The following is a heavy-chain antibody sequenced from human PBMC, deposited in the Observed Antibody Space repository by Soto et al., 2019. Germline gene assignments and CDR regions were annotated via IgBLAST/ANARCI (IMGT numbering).Heavy chain of an antibody. J-gene: IGHJ4*02. CDR3: TTDEADNGNDGDFDY. D-gene: IGHD1-1*01. CDR2: IKNKRTT. CDR1: GLPFSKAW. Sequence: EVHLVESGGGLVKPGGSLRLSCAASGLPFSKAWMSWVRQAPGKGLEWVGRIKNKRTTDYAAPVRDRFTISRDDSQNMGYLQMDSLKTEETAVYYCTTDEADNGNDGDFDYGGQGTLVTVSS. V-gene: IGHV3-15*01.